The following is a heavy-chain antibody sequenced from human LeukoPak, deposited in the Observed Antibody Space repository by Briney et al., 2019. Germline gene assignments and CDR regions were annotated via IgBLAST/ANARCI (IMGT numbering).Heavy chain of an antibody. J-gene: IGHJ4*02. CDR1: GGTFSSYA. Sequence: ASVKVSCKASGGTFSSYAISWVRQAPGQGLEWMGRIIPILGIASYAQKFQGRVTITADKSTSTAYMELSSLRSEDTAVYYCARGMLTYYYDSSGFLWDYWGQGTLVTVSS. CDR2: IIPILGIA. V-gene: IGHV1-69*04. CDR3: ARGMLTYYYDSSGFLWDY. D-gene: IGHD3-22*01.